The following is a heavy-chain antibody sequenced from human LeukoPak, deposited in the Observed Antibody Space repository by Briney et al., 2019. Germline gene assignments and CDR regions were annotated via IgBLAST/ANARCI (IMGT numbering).Heavy chain of an antibody. J-gene: IGHJ4*02. V-gene: IGHV4-34*01. Sequence: SETLSLTCAVHGGSFSGYYWSWIRQPPGKGLEWIGEVNHSGSTNYNPSLKSRVTISVDTSKNQFSLKLSSVTAADTAVYYCARGSGWYVSGKRFDYWGQGTLVTVSS. CDR3: ARGSGWYVSGKRFDY. D-gene: IGHD6-19*01. CDR1: GGSFSGYY. CDR2: VNHSGST.